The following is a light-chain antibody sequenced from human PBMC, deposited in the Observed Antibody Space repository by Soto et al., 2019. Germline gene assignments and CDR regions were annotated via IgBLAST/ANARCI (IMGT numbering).Light chain of an antibody. Sequence: QSVLTQPPSVSGAPGQRVTISCTGSSSNIGAGYDVHWYQQLPGTAPKLLIHGNSNRPSGVPDRFSGSKSGTSASLAITGLQAEDEADYYCQSYDSSLSVNVVFGGGTQLTVL. CDR2: GNS. J-gene: IGLJ2*01. CDR3: QSYDSSLSVNVV. CDR1: SSNIGAGYD. V-gene: IGLV1-40*01.